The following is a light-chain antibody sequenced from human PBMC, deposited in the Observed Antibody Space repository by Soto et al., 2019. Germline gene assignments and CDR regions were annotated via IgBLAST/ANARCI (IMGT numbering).Light chain of an antibody. Sequence: DIQMTQSPSSLSASVGDRVTITCRTSQSINTYLNWFQQKPGEAPKLLIFAASSLQSGVPSRFSGSGSGTDFTLTISSLQPEDFAIYYCQQRYSIFTFGGGTKVDIK. CDR3: QQRYSIFT. J-gene: IGKJ4*01. CDR1: QSINTY. CDR2: AAS. V-gene: IGKV1-39*01.